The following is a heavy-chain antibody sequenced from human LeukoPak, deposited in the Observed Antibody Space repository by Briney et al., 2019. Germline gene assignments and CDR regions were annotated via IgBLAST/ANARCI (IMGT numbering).Heavy chain of an antibody. CDR2: ISSSSSYI. D-gene: IGHD2-15*01. V-gene: IGHV3-21*01. CDR1: GFTFSGYS. CDR3: ARDDIVVVVADHYGMDV. Sequence: PGGSLRLSCAASGFTFSGYSMNWVRQAPGKGLEWVSSISSSSSYIYYADSVKGRFTISRDNAKNSLYLQMNSLRAEDTAVYYCARDDIVVVVADHYGMDVWGQGTTVTVSS. J-gene: IGHJ6*02.